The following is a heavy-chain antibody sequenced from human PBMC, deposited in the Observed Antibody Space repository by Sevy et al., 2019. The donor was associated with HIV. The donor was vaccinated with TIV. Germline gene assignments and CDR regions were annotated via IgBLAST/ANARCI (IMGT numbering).Heavy chain of an antibody. V-gene: IGHV3-30*18. D-gene: IGHD2-21*02. CDR1: GFTFSSYG. J-gene: IGHJ4*02. Sequence: GGSLRLSCAASGFTFSSYGMHWVRQAPGKGLEWVAVISYDGSNKYYAGSVKGRFTISRDNSKNTLYLQMNSLRAEDTAVYYCAKDPGAYCGGDCPYYFDYWGQGTLVTVSS. CDR3: AKDPGAYCGGDCPYYFDY. CDR2: ISYDGSNK.